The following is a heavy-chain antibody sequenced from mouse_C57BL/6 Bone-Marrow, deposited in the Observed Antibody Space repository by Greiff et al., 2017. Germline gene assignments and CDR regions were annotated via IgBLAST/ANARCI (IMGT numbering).Heavy chain of an antibody. V-gene: IGHV5-4*01. D-gene: IGHD1-1*01. CDR1: GFTFSSYA. J-gene: IGHJ2*01. CDR3: TPTKDFDY. CDR2: ISDGGSYT. Sequence: EVQVVESGGGLVKPGGSLKLSCAASGFTFSSYAMSWVRQTPEKRLEWVATISDGGSYTYYPDNVKGRFTISRDNAKNNLYLQMSHLKSEDTAMYYCTPTKDFDYWGQGTTLTVSS.